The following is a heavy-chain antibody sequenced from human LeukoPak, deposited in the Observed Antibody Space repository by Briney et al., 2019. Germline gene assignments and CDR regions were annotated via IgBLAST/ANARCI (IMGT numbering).Heavy chain of an antibody. D-gene: IGHD1-26*01. J-gene: IGHJ5*02. Sequence: PGGSLRLSCAASGFTFSSYGMQWVRQAPGKGLEWVEVISYDGNNKYYADSVKGRFTISRDNSKNTLYLQMNSLRAEDTAVYYCARDQTVVGISSGDLWGQGTLVTVSS. CDR3: ARDQTVVGISSGDL. CDR2: ISYDGNNK. CDR1: GFTFSSYG. V-gene: IGHV3-30*03.